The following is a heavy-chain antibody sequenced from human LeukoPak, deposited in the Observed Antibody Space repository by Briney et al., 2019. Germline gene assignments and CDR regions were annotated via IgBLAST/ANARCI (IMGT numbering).Heavy chain of an antibody. CDR2: IKFEGSEI. CDR1: GFSRGDHC. D-gene: IGHD3-22*01. V-gene: IGHV3-7*01. J-gene: IGHJ4*02. Sequence: GGTVPLWCSACGFSRGDHCVPGILKTTGKGLECVGNIKFEGSEIYYRDSVRGRFTISRDNAKNSLYLQMNSLRVEDTGVYYCTRDLNHDSSGWGQGTLVTVSS. CDR3: TRDLNHDSSG.